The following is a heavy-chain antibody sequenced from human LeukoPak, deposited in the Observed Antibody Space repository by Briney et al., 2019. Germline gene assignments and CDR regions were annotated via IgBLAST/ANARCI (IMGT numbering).Heavy chain of an antibody. Sequence: SETLSLTCTVSGGSISSGGYYWSWIHQLPGKGLEWIGYTYYSGSTYYNPSLKSRVTISVDTSKNQFSLKLSSVTAADTAVYYCAREYYDFWSGYPNYFDYWGQGTLVTVSS. CDR3: AREYYDFWSGYPNYFDY. D-gene: IGHD3-3*01. CDR2: TYYSGST. J-gene: IGHJ4*02. CDR1: GGSISSGGYY. V-gene: IGHV4-31*03.